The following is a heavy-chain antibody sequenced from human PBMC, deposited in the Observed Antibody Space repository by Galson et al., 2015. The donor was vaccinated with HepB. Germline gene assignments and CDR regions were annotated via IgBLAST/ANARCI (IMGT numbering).Heavy chain of an antibody. Sequence: SVKVSCKASGSTFIGYYIHWVRQAPGQGLEWMGWISPKSGDTNYAQKFQGRVTMTRDTSITTAYMELTRLKSDDTAMYYCARTQWLDAFDYWGQGTLVTVSS. D-gene: IGHD6-19*01. CDR1: GSTFIGYY. J-gene: IGHJ4*02. CDR2: ISPKSGDT. CDR3: ARTQWLDAFDY. V-gene: IGHV1-2*02.